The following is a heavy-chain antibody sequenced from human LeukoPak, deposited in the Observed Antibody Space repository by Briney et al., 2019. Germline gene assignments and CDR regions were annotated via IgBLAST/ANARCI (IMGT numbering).Heavy chain of an antibody. Sequence: GGSLRLSCAASGFTCSNAWMSWVRQAPGKGLEWVGRIKSKTDGGTTDYAAPVKGRFTISRDDSKNTLYLQMNSLKTEDTAVYYCTTSLSQLLYGRAGWFDPWGQGTLVTVSS. CDR2: IKSKTDGGTT. V-gene: IGHV3-15*01. D-gene: IGHD2-2*02. CDR3: TTSLSQLLYGRAGWFDP. J-gene: IGHJ5*02. CDR1: GFTCSNAW.